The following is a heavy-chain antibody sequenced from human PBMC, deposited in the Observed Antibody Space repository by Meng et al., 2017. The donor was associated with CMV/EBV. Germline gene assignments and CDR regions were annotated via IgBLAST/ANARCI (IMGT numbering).Heavy chain of an antibody. J-gene: IGHJ1*01. Sequence: SETLSLTCTVSGYSISSGYYWGWIRQPPGKGLEWIGSIYHSGSTYYNPSLKSRVTISVDTSKNQFSLKLSSVTAADTAVYYCAKWESGYKAFQYWGQGTLVTVSS. CDR3: AKWESGYKAFQY. CDR1: GYSISSGYY. D-gene: IGHD1-14*01. CDR2: IYHSGST. V-gene: IGHV4-38-2*02.